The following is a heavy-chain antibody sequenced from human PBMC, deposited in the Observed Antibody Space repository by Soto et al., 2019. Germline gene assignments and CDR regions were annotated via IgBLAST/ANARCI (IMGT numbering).Heavy chain of an antibody. CDR3: AGDREDATTLAYYFDY. CDR2: IIPIFGTA. CDR1: GGTFSSYA. Sequence: QVQLVQSGAEVKKPGSSVKVSCKASGGTFSSYAISWVRQAPGQGLEWMGGIIPIFGTANYAQKFQGRVTITAGGFTSTAIMELGRLRSEGMAVYFCAGDREDATTLAYYFDYWGQGTLVNVSS. J-gene: IGHJ4*02. V-gene: IGHV1-69*01. D-gene: IGHD1-1*01.